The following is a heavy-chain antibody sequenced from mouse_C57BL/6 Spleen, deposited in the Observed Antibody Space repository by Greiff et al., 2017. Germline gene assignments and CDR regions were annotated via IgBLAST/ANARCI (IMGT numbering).Heavy chain of an antibody. V-gene: IGHV1-80*01. Sequence: QVQLQQSGAELVKPGASVKISCKASGYAFSSYWMNWVKQRPGKGLEWIGQIYPGDGDTNSNGKFKGKATLTADKSSSTAYMQLSSLTSEDSAVYFCARYSSGSAWFAYWGQGTLVTVSA. D-gene: IGHD3-2*02. CDR3: ARYSSGSAWFAY. J-gene: IGHJ3*01. CDR1: GYAFSSYW. CDR2: IYPGDGDT.